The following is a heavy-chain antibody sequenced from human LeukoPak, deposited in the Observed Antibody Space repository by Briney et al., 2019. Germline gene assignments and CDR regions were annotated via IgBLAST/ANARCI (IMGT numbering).Heavy chain of an antibody. Sequence: GGSLRLSCAASGFTFSDYNMRWIRQAPGKGLEWVSSISRSGSTKYYADSVKGRFTISRDNAKNSLFLQMNSLRAEDTAVYYCARGRPTSGSYYPPFDYWGQGTLVTVSS. CDR2: ISRSGSTK. D-gene: IGHD3-10*01. J-gene: IGHJ4*02. V-gene: IGHV3-11*01. CDR1: GFTFSDYN. CDR3: ARGRPTSGSYYPPFDY.